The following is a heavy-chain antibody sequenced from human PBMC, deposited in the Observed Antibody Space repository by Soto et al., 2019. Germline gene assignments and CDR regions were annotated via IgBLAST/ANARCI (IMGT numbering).Heavy chain of an antibody. V-gene: IGHV3-33*01. J-gene: IGHJ4*02. Sequence: GGSLRLSCAASGFTFSSYGMHWVRQAPGKGLEWVAVIWYDGSNKYYADSVKGRFTISRDNSKNTLYLQMNSLRAEDTAVYYCARDGGGVTMIVVVGPFDYWGQGTLVTVSS. D-gene: IGHD3-22*01. CDR1: GFTFSSYG. CDR3: ARDGGGVTMIVVVGPFDY. CDR2: IWYDGSNK.